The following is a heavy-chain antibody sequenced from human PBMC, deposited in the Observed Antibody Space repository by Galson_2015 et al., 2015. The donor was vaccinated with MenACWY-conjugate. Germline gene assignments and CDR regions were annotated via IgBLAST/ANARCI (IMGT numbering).Heavy chain of an antibody. J-gene: IGHJ3*02. D-gene: IGHD4-23*01. V-gene: IGHV4-39*01. CDR3: ARRSARLTLGAFDI. CDR1: GGSTSSSSYF. Sequence: SETLSLTCTVSGGSTSSSSYFWGWIRQPPGKGLEWIGTISYSGSTHYNPSLNNRVTVSADTSKNQFSLNVNSVTAADTALYYCARRSARLTLGAFDIWGQGTMVTVSS. CDR2: ISYSGST.